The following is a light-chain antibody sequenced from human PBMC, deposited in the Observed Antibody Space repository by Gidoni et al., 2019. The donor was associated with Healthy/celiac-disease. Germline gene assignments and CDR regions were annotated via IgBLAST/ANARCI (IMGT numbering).Light chain of an antibody. V-gene: IGKV3-20*01. CDR3: QQYGSSPLT. J-gene: IGKJ4*01. CDR1: QSVSSSY. CDR2: GAS. Sequence: ELVLPPSSGTLSLSPGERATLPCRASQSVSSSYLAWYQQKPGQAPRLLIYGASSRATGIPDRFSGSGSGTDFTLTISRLEPEDFAVYYCQQYGSSPLTFGGGTKVEIK.